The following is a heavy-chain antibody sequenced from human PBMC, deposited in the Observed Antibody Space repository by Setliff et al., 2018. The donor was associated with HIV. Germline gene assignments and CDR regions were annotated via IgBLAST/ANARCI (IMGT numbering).Heavy chain of an antibody. CDR2: INHSGVT. V-gene: IGHV4-34*01. Sequence: SETLSLTCAVYGPSFTGYYWNWIRQLPGKAFEWIGEINHSGVTYYNPSFKSRVNISLDLSKNQFSLRLTGLSGADTATYFCAAKPMIRGRPFAFWGQPTLVTVSS. CDR1: GPSFTGYY. D-gene: IGHD3-10*01. J-gene: IGHJ4*02. CDR3: AAKPMIRGRPFAF.